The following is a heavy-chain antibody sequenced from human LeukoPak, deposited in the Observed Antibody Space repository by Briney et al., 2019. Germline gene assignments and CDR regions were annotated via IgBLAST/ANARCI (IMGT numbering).Heavy chain of an antibody. Sequence: SQTLSLTCTVSGGSLSSDTYSWSWVRQPAGTGLEWVGRIYTSGSTNYNPSLKRRVTISVDTSKNPFSLKPNSVTAADTAFYYCAKAGGLGTYYPNWFDPWGQGTLVTVSS. V-gene: IGHV4-61*02. CDR2: IYTSGST. CDR1: GGSLSSDTYS. CDR3: AKAGGLGTYYPNWFDP. J-gene: IGHJ5*02. D-gene: IGHD3-10*01.